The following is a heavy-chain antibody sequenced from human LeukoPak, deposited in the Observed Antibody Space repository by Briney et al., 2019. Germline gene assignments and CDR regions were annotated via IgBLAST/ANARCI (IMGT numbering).Heavy chain of an antibody. CDR2: INPNSGGT. V-gene: IGHV1-2*02. J-gene: IGHJ4*02. CDR1: GYTFTGYY. Sequence: ASVKVSCKASGYTFTGYYMHWVRQAPGQGLEWMGWINPNSGGTNYAQKFQGRVTMTRDTSISTAYMELSRLRSDDTAVYYCARDLSIRGVAYADYWGQGPWSPSPQ. D-gene: IGHD3-10*01. CDR3: ARDLSIRGVAYADY.